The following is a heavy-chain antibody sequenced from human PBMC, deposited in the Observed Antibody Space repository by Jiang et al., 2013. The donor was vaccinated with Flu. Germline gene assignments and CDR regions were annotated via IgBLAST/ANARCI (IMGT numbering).Heavy chain of an antibody. D-gene: IGHD4-17*01. J-gene: IGHJ4*02. CDR2: ISAYNGNT. Sequence: AEVKKPGASVKVSCKASGYTFTSYGISWVRQAPGQGLEWMGWISAYNGNTNYAQKLQGRVTMTTDTSTSTAYMELRSLRSDDTAVYYCARDAPAPATYGDYGPGHLFDYWGQGTLVTVSS. CDR1: GYTFTSYG. V-gene: IGHV1-18*04. CDR3: ARDAPAPATYGDYGPGHLFDY.